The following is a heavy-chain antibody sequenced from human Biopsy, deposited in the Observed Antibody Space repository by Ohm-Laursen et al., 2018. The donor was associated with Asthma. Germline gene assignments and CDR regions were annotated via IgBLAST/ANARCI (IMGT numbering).Heavy chain of an antibody. V-gene: IGHV3-30-3*01. CDR2: IFFDGSNK. D-gene: IGHD6-6*01. CDR1: GFTFHNYV. CDR3: ARGKTWGRSYYFDY. Sequence: SLRLSCTASGFTFHNYVMHWVRQAPGKGLEWVAGIFFDGSNKYYADPVKGRFTISRDNSKDTLYLQVNSLRGDDTAVYYCARGKTWGRSYYFDYWGQGTLVTVSS. J-gene: IGHJ4*02.